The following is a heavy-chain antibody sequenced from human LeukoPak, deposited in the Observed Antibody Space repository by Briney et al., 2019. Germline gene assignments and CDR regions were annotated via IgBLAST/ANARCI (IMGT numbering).Heavy chain of an antibody. V-gene: IGHV1-18*04. D-gene: IGHD4-17*01. CDR2: ISAYDGNT. J-gene: IGHJ4*02. CDR1: GYTFTSYG. Sequence: ASVKVSCKASGYTFTSYGISWVRQAPGQGLEWMGWISAYDGNTNYAQKLQGRVAMTTDTSTSTAYMELRSLRSDDTAVYYCAASDYGDVFDYWGQGTLVTVSS. CDR3: AASDYGDVFDY.